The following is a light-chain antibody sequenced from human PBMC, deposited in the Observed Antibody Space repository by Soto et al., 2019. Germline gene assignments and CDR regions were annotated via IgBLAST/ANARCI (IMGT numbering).Light chain of an antibody. CDR3: QHTYNIPRT. CDR2: AVS. CDR1: PSINRY. V-gene: IGKV1-39*01. Sequence: DIQMTQSPSSLSASVGDRVTITSRARPSINRYLNWYQQRPGKAPKLLTYAVSTLQDGVPSRFRSSGSGTDFTRTINSLQPKDIATYYCQHTYNIPRTFGQGTKVDIK. J-gene: IGKJ1*01.